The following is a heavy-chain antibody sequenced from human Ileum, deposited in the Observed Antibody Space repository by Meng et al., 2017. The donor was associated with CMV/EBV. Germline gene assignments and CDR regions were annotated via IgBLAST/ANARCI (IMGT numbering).Heavy chain of an antibody. D-gene: IGHD1-7*01. J-gene: IGHJ4*02. CDR1: GFTFSTYW. CDR2: INEGGDEM. V-gene: IGHV3-7*01. Sequence: GFTFSTYWMGWVRQAPGKGLEWVASINEGGDEMIYVDSVRGRFSISRDNAKNSLYLQMNSLRAEDTAVYYCARDAMCTGPTGCYFDYWSQGTLVTVSS. CDR3: ARDAMCTGPTGCYFDY.